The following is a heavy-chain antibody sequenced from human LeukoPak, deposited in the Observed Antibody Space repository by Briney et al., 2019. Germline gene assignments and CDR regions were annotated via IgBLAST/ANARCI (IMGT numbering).Heavy chain of an antibody. CDR3: ARVRYSDSSVLTRKRSYYFDY. J-gene: IGHJ4*01. D-gene: IGHD3-22*01. Sequence: GGSLRLSCAASGFTFNDYAMHWVRQAPGKGLEWVSHISWNSGIVGYADSVKGRFTISRGNSKNTLYLQMNSLRAEDTAVYYCARVRYSDSSVLTRKRSYYFDYWGQGTLVTVSS. V-gene: IGHV3-9*01. CDR1: GFTFNDYA. CDR2: ISWNSGIV.